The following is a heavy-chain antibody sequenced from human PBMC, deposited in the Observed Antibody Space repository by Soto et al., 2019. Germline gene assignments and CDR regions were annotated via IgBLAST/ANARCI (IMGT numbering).Heavy chain of an antibody. CDR2: IKSRDNGGKP. CDR1: GCSFSNAW. D-gene: IGHD3-10*02. J-gene: IGHJ4*02. CDR3: ATLGHGYQHYVFAY. Sequence: GGTLRRPGAACGCSFSNAWMGCVRQAPRKWQKWVGRIKSRDNGGKPEYAAPVKGILTISRDDSKSTQYLQMSTLNTEDTPVYYCATLGHGYQHYVFAYWEQGQLITVSS. V-gene: IGHV3-15*01.